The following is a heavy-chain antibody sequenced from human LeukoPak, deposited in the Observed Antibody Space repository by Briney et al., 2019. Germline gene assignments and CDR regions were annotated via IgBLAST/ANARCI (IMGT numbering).Heavy chain of an antibody. D-gene: IGHD2-2*01. CDR2: KKQEGSEK. CDR3: ARVGGLYCSSTSCFAKDLDY. V-gene: IGHV3-7*01. CDR1: GFTFSSYW. J-gene: IGHJ4*02. Sequence: PGGSLRLSFAASGFTFSSYWVSWVRQAPGKGLGWVANKKQEGSEKYYVDSVKGRFTISRDNAKNSLYLQMNSLRAEDTAVYYCARVGGLYCSSTSCFAKDLDYWGQGTLVTVSS.